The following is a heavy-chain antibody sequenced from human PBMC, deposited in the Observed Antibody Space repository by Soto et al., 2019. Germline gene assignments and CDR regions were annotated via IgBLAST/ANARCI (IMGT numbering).Heavy chain of an antibody. Sequence: QLQLQESGPGLVKPSETLSLTCTVSGGSISSSSYYWGWIRQPPGKGLEWIGSIYYSGSTYYNPSLKSRVTISVDTSKNQFSLKLSSVTAADTAVYYCARHSIWFGESYYMDVWGKGTTVTVSS. J-gene: IGHJ6*03. CDR3: ARHSIWFGESYYMDV. CDR2: IYYSGST. V-gene: IGHV4-39*01. D-gene: IGHD3-10*01. CDR1: GGSISSSSYY.